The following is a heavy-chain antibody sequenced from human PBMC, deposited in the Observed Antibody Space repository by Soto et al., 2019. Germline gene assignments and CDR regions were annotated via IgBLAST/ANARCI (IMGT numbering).Heavy chain of an antibody. CDR2: IYYSGST. D-gene: IGHD3-3*01. V-gene: IGHV4-59*08. Sequence: SETLSLTCTVSGGSISSYYWSWIRQPLGKGLEWIGYIYYSGSTNYNPSLKGRVTISVDTSKNQFSLKLSSVTAADTAVYYCARLMWGYDFWSGYYPENDYYFDYWGQGTLVTVSS. CDR3: ARLMWGYDFWSGYYPENDYYFDY. CDR1: GGSISSYY. J-gene: IGHJ4*02.